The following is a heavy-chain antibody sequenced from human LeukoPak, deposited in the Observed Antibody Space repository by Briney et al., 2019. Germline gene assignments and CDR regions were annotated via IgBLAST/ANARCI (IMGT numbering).Heavy chain of an antibody. V-gene: IGHV4-30-4*01. J-gene: IGHJ4*02. D-gene: IGHD3-3*01. CDR3: ARNLGRITIFGVVAPPDY. CDR1: GGSISSGDYY. CDR2: IYYSGST. Sequence: PSQTLSLTCTVSGGSISSGDYYWSWIRQPPGKGLEWIGYIYYSGSTYYNPSLKSRVTISVDTSKNQFSLELSSVTAADTAVYYCARNLGRITIFGVVAPPDYWGQGTLVTVSS.